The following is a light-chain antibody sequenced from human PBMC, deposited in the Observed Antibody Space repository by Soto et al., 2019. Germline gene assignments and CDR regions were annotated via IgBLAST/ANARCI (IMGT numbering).Light chain of an antibody. CDR2: AAS. CDR1: QGISMY. CDR3: QQLNSYPRT. Sequence: DIQLTQSPSFLSATLGDRVTITCRTCQGISMYLAWFQQKPGWAPKLLIYAASTLQSGVLSRFSGSGSGTEFTLTICGLQPEDFASYYCQQLNSYPRTFGLGTKVDIK. J-gene: IGKJ1*01. V-gene: IGKV1-9*01.